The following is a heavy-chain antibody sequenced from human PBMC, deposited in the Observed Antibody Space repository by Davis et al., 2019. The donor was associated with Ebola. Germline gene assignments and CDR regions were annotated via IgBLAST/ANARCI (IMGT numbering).Heavy chain of an antibody. Sequence: PGGSLRLSCAASGFTFSSYGMHWVRQTPGKGLEWVAVIWYDGSNKYYADSVKGRFTISRDNSKNTLYLQMNSLRAEDTAVYYCARDQGDFWSGYYHFDYWGQGTLVTVSS. J-gene: IGHJ4*02. CDR3: ARDQGDFWSGYYHFDY. CDR2: IWYDGSNK. CDR1: GFTFSSYG. D-gene: IGHD3-3*01. V-gene: IGHV3-33*01.